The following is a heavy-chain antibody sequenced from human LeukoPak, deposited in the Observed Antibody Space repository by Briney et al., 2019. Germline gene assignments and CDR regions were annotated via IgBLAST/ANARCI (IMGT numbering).Heavy chain of an antibody. Sequence: GGSLRLSCAASGFIFSNAWMNWVRQAPGKGLEWVGRIKSETDGGAIDYGAPVKGRFTMSRDDSKNTLYLQMNSLKIEDTGMYYCASYIAIAGGHYFNYWGQGTLVTVSP. D-gene: IGHD2/OR15-2a*01. V-gene: IGHV3-15*07. CDR3: ASYIAIAGGHYFNY. CDR1: GFIFSNAW. CDR2: IKSETDGGAI. J-gene: IGHJ4*02.